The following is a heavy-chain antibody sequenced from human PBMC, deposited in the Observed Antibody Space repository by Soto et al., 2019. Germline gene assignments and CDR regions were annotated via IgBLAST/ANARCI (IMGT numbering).Heavy chain of an antibody. D-gene: IGHD3-3*01. CDR1: GFTFTSYG. CDR2: VNAFNGKR. V-gene: IGHV1-18*04. CDR3: ARDEDFLCCSLLH. J-gene: IGHJ1*01. Sequence: QVQLVQSGPELKNPGASVKVACKASGFTFTSYGFSWVRQAPGQGLEWMGWVNAFNGKRNYAHNLQGRVTMTTDTSTSAALMELRSLRCDDAAFYYCARDEDFLCCSLLHWGQATLMTVPS.